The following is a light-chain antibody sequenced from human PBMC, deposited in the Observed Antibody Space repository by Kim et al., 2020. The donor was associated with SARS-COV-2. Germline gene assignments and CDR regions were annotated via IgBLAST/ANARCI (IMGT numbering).Light chain of an antibody. CDR3: QSYDSTNQV. Sequence: NFMLTQPHSVSESPGKTVSISCTRSSGSIASRYVQWYQQRPGSSPTTVIFENNQRPSGVPDRFSGSIDISSNSASLTISGLKTEDEADYYCQSYDSTNQVFGGGTQLTVL. CDR2: ENN. CDR1: SGSIASRY. J-gene: IGLJ3*02. V-gene: IGLV6-57*01.